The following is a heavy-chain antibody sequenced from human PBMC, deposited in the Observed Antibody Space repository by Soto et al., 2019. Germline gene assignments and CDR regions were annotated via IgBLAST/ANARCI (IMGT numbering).Heavy chain of an antibody. CDR2: IRSKVNTYAT. Sequence: EVQLVESGGGLVQPGGSLKLSCAASGFTFSDSAMHWVRQASGKGPEWVGRIRSKVNTYATAYAESVKGRFTISRDDSMNTAYLQMNSLKTEDTAVYYCTRRRDWTAMDPLDYWGQGTLVTVSS. CDR1: GFTFSDSA. D-gene: IGHD5-18*01. J-gene: IGHJ4*02. V-gene: IGHV3-73*02. CDR3: TRRRDWTAMDPLDY.